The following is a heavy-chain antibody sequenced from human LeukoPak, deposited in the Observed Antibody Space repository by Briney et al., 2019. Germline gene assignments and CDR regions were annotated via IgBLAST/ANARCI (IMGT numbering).Heavy chain of an antibody. J-gene: IGHJ4*02. CDR2: INHSGRT. V-gene: IGHV4-34*01. D-gene: IGHD5-12*01. CDR3: TRAAGYSDS. Sequence: GLEWIGEINHSGRTNYNPSLKSRVISVDTSKIQFSLKLISVTTADTAVYYCTRAAGYSDSWGQGTLVTVSS.